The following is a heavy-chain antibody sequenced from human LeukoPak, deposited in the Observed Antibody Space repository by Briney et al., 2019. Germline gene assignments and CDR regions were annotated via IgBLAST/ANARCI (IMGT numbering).Heavy chain of an antibody. CDR2: IFHSGPT. CDR1: GGSISSYY. J-gene: IGHJ4*02. V-gene: IGHV4-34*12. D-gene: IGHD6-6*01. Sequence: PSETLSLTCTVSGGSISSYYWSWIRQSPGKGLEWIGEIFHSGPTSYNPSLKSRVTMSVDTSKNHFSLKLSSVTAADTAVYYCAGHARVATHTNHLDYWGQGALVTVSS. CDR3: AGHARVATHTNHLDY.